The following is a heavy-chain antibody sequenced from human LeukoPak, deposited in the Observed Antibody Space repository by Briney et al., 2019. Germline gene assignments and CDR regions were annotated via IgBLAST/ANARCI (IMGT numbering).Heavy chain of an antibody. D-gene: IGHD6-6*01. V-gene: IGHV4-61*01. Sequence: SETLSLTCTVSGGSVSSGSYYWSWIRQPPGKGLEWIGYIYYTGRTNYNPSLKSRATISIDTSKIRFSLKLRSVTAADTAVYYCARDKPIAARPLWFWGQGTLVTVSS. CDR1: GGSVSSGSYY. J-gene: IGHJ4*02. CDR2: IYYTGRT. CDR3: ARDKPIAARPLWF.